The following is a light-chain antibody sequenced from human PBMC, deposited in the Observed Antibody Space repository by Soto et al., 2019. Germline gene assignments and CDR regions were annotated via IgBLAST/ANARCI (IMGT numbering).Light chain of an antibody. J-gene: IGKJ1*01. V-gene: IGKV3-20*01. CDR3: QLYGSSPPWT. CDR2: GAS. CDR1: ESISRDY. Sequence: EIVLTQSPGTLPLSPGQRATLSCRASESISRDYLAWYQQRLGQAPRLLIYGASSGATGIPDRFSGSGSGTDFTLTISRLEPEDFAVYYCQLYGSSPPWTFGQGTKVDIK.